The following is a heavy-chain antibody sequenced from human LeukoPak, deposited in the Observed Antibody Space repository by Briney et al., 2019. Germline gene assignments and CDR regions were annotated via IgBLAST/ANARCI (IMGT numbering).Heavy chain of an antibody. CDR2: IIPIFGTA. CDR1: GYTFTSYG. Sequence: SVKVSCKASGYTFTSYGISWVRQAPGQGLEWMGGIIPIFGTANYAQKFQGRVTITADESTSTAYMELSSLRSEDTAVYYCARGEWSSSGYFDYWGQGTLVTVSS. J-gene: IGHJ4*02. V-gene: IGHV1-69*13. CDR3: ARGEWSSSGYFDY. D-gene: IGHD3-22*01.